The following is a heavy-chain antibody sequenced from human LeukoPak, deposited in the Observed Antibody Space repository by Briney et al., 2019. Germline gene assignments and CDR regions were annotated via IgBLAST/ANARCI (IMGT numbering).Heavy chain of an antibody. J-gene: IGHJ4*02. CDR3: ARVSDMVPSIYFDF. CDR1: GASISGADHY. Sequence: SQTLSLTCFVSGASISGADHYWSWIRQPPGKGLEWIGDIYYSGTTSYNPSLKSRVLISVDTSKNHFSLKLSSVTAADTAMYYCARVSDMVPSIYFDFWGQGTLVTVSS. CDR2: IYYSGTT. D-gene: IGHD2-8*01. V-gene: IGHV4-30-4*01.